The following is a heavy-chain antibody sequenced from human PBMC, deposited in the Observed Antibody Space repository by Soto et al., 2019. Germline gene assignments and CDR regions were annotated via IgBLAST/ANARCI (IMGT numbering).Heavy chain of an antibody. J-gene: IGHJ6*02. CDR1: GASISSPSYY. CDR3: ARELYYYGSGSYYRSDHGYYYYGMDV. V-gene: IGHV4-39*02. D-gene: IGHD3-10*01. Sequence: PSETLSLTCTVSGASISSPSYYWGWIRLSPGKGLEWLGSIYYSGTTHYNPSLKSRVTLSVDTSNIQFSLKLGSVTAADTAVYYCARELYYYGSGSYYRSDHGYYYYGMDVWGQGTTVTVSS. CDR2: IYYSGTT.